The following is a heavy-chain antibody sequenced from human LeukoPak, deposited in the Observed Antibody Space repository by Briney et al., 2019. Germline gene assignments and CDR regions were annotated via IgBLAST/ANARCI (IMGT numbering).Heavy chain of an antibody. CDR1: GFTFRTSG. D-gene: IGHD5-18*01. V-gene: IGHV3-23*01. J-gene: IGHJ4*02. CDR3: AKEYGYTYGEFDY. Sequence: GGSLRLSCAVSGFTFRTSGMSWVRQAPGKGLEWVSAISGSGVSTYYADSVKGRFTISRDNSKNTLYLQMNSLRAEDTAVYYCAKEYGYTYGEFDYWGQGTLVTVSS. CDR2: ISGSGVST.